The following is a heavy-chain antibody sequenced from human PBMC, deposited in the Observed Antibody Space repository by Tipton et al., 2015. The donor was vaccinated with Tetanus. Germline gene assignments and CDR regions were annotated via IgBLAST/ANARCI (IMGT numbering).Heavy chain of an antibody. CDR3: ARDVRGYSYDDSGYYNPSYYFDL. CDR1: GGSISSYY. D-gene: IGHD3-22*01. Sequence: TLSLTCTVSGGSISSYYWSWIRQPPGKGLEWIGQMSYSGGANYNPYLNSRVTISVDTSKNQFSLRLSSVTAADTAVYYCARDVRGYSYDDSGYYNPSYYFDLWGQGTLVTVSS. J-gene: IGHJ4*02. CDR2: MSYSGGA. V-gene: IGHV4-59*01.